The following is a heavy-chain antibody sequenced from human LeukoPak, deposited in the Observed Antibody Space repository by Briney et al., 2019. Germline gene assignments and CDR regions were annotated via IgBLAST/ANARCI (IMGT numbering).Heavy chain of an antibody. Sequence: GGSLRLSCAASRFTFSSYNMNWVRQAPGKGLEWVSSISGSSSYIYYADSVKGRFTISRDNAKNSLYLQMNSLRAEDTAVYYCARDLMGIAYLGAFYYWGQGTLVTVSS. CDR3: ARDLMGIAYLGAFYY. J-gene: IGHJ4*02. D-gene: IGHD6-13*01. CDR2: ISGSSSYI. CDR1: RFTFSSYN. V-gene: IGHV3-21*04.